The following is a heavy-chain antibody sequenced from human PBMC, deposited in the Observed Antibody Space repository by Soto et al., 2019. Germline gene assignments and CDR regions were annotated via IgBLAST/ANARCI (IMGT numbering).Heavy chain of an antibody. CDR2: XSXXSXVX. CDR1: GYTFSNYG. CDR3: ARVVPGAEAWFGP. J-gene: IGHJ5*02. Sequence: SCKXSGYTFSNYGITCVRQAPGQPLEXLGXXSXXSXVXXXAXXXQGRVSMTTDASTTTAYMELRSLRSDDTAVYYCARVVPGAEAWFGPWGQGTLVTVSS. D-gene: IGHD2-2*01. V-gene: IGHV1-18*01.